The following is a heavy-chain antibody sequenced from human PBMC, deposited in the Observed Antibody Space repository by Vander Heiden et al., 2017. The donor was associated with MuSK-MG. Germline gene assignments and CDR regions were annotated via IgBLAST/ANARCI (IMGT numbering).Heavy chain of an antibody. J-gene: IGHJ4*02. CDR3: ARGARGTIDY. V-gene: IGHV3-21*01. D-gene: IGHD3-16*01. Sequence: EVQLVESGGGLVKPGGPLRLSRAASGFTFSTYSMNWVRQAQGKGLEWVSSISSSSSYIYYADSVKGRFTISRDNAKNSLYLQMNSLRAEDTAVYYCARGARGTIDYWGQGTLVTVSS. CDR1: GFTFSTYS. CDR2: ISSSSSYI.